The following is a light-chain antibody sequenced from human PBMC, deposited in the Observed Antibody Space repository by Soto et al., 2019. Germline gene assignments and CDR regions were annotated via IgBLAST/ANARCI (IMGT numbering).Light chain of an antibody. CDR2: GAS. Sequence: PGERVTLSCRASQSVSSSYLTWYQQKPGQAPRLLIYGASTRATGIPARFSGSGSGTDFTLTISSLQPEDFAVYYCQQDYNLPLTFGQGTEVQIK. J-gene: IGKJ1*01. CDR3: QQDYNLPLT. V-gene: IGKV3D-7*01. CDR1: QSVSSSY.